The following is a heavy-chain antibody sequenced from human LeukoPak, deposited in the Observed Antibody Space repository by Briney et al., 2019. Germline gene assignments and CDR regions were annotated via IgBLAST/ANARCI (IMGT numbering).Heavy chain of an antibody. Sequence: GGSLRLSCAASGFTFSNYWMGWVRQAPGKGLEWVANIKQDGSEKYYVDSVTGRFTITRDNAQNSLYLQMNSLRAEDTAVYYCARWATSFDLWGQGTLVTVSS. CDR2: IKQDGSEK. V-gene: IGHV3-7*01. CDR1: GFTFSNYW. CDR3: ARWATSFDL. J-gene: IGHJ4*02.